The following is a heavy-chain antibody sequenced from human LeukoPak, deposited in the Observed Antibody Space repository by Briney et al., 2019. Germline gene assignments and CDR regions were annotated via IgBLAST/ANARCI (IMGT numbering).Heavy chain of an antibody. Sequence: ASVKVSCKASGYTFTSYGISWVRQAPGQGLEWKGWISAYNGNTNYAQKLQGRVTMTTDTSTSTAYMELRSLRSDDTAVYYCAREGYYYGSGSYYIKLFDYWGQGTLVTVSS. CDR3: AREGYYYGSGSYYIKLFDY. D-gene: IGHD3-10*01. CDR1: GYTFTSYG. J-gene: IGHJ4*02. CDR2: ISAYNGNT. V-gene: IGHV1-18*01.